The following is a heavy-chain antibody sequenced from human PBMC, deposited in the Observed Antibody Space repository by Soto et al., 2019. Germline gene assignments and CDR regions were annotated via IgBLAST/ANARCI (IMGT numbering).Heavy chain of an antibody. D-gene: IGHD2-21*02. CDR1: DESISSSSYY. CDR3: ARQRTTVVTQAYFDH. V-gene: IGHV4-39*01. Sequence: SETLSLTCIVSDESISSSSYYWGWIRQPPGKGLEWIGSIYYSGRTYYNPSFKSRVTISIDTSKNQFSLKLSSVTATDTAVYYCARQRTTVVTQAYFDHWGQGALVTVSS. J-gene: IGHJ4*02. CDR2: IYYSGRT.